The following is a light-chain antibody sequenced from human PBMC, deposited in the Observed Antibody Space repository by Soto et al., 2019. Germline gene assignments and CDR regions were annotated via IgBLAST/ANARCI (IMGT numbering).Light chain of an antibody. CDR3: QQYGSSGT. Sequence: DIVLTQSPCTLSLSPGDRALVACRASQSVSTSYLAWYQQKPGQAPRLLIYGASSRATGIPDRFSGSGSGTDFTLTISRLEPEDFAVYYCQQYGSSGTFGQGTKVDIK. J-gene: IGKJ1*01. CDR1: QSVSTSY. V-gene: IGKV3-20*01. CDR2: GAS.